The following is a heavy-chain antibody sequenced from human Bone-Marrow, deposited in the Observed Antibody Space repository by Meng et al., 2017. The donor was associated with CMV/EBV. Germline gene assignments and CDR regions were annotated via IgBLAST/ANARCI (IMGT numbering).Heavy chain of an antibody. V-gene: IGHV3-53*01. CDR1: GFTVSSNY. J-gene: IGHJ4*02. CDR2: IFSGGNT. CDR3: ASGPDYGDYGGGY. Sequence: GESLKISCAASGFTVSSNYMSWVRQAPGKGLEWVSVIFSGGNTYYADSVKGRFTISRDNAKNSLYLQMNSLRAEDTAVYYCASGPDYGDYGGGYWGQRKLVTVSS. D-gene: IGHD4-17*01.